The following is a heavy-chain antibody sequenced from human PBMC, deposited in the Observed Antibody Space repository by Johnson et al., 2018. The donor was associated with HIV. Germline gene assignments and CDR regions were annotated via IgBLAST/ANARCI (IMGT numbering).Heavy chain of an antibody. Sequence: VQLVESGGGLVQPGGSLRLSCAASGITVSSSYMSWVRQAPGKGLEWVSVIYSGGSTYYAASVKGRFTISRDNSKNTLYLQMNSLRAEDTAVYYCARSRYDSSGYGIWGQGTMVTVSS. CDR2: IYSGGST. V-gene: IGHV3-66*01. CDR1: GITVSSSY. CDR3: ARSRYDSSGYGI. J-gene: IGHJ3*02. D-gene: IGHD3-22*01.